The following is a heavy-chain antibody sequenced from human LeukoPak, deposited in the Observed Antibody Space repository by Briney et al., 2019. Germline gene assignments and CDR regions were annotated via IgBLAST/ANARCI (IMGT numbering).Heavy chain of an antibody. CDR2: IYYSGST. D-gene: IGHD3-22*01. V-gene: IGHV4-39*01. Sequence: PSETLSLTCAVYGGSFSGYYWGWIRQPPGRGLEWIGSIYYSGSTYYNPSLKSRVTISVDTSKNQFSLKLSSVTAADTAVYYCARITMISFALDYWGQGTLVTVSS. J-gene: IGHJ4*02. CDR1: GGSFSGYY. CDR3: ARITMISFALDY.